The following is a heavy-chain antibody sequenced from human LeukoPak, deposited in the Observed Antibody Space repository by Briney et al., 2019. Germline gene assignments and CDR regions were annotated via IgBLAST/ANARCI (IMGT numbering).Heavy chain of an antibody. CDR1: GFTFSRYE. D-gene: IGHD4-23*01. CDR2: ISRSGDTI. V-gene: IGHV3-48*03. CDR3: APGLDGGKSGTDVDY. Sequence: PGGSLRLSCAASGFTFSRYEMNWVRQAPGKGLEWVSYISRSGDTIYYADSVKGRFTISRDNAKNSLYLQMNSLKTEDTAMYYCAPGLDGGKSGTDVDYWGQGTLVTVSS. J-gene: IGHJ4*02.